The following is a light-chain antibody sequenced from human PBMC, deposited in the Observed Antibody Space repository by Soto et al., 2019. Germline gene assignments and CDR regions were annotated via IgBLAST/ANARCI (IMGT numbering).Light chain of an antibody. CDR1: QSVSSSY. CDR2: GAS. Sequence: EIVLTQSPGTLSLSPGERATLSCRASQSVSSSYLAWYQQKPGQAPRPLIYGASSRAIGIPDRFSGSGSGTDFTLTISRLEPEDFAVYYCQQYGSSPWTFGQGYKVEIK. CDR3: QQYGSSPWT. J-gene: IGKJ1*01. V-gene: IGKV3-20*01.